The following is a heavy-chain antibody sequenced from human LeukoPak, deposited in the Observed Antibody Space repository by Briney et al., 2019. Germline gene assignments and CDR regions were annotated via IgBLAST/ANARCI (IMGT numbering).Heavy chain of an antibody. D-gene: IGHD6-19*01. V-gene: IGHV1-8*01. CDR3: ARGVSSGWYGFYYMDV. CDR2: MNPNSGNT. J-gene: IGHJ6*03. Sequence: ASVKVSCKASGYTFTSYDINWVQQATGQGLEWMGWMNPNSGNTGYAQKFQGRVTMTRNTSISTAYMELSSLRSEDTAVYYCARGVSSGWYGFYYMDVWGKGTTVTVSS. CDR1: GYTFTSYD.